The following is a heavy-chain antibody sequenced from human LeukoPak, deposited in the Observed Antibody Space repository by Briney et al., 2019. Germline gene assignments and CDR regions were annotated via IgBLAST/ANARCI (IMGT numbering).Heavy chain of an antibody. CDR2: ISAYNGNT. D-gene: IGHD2-2*01. J-gene: IGHJ4*02. V-gene: IGHV1-18*01. Sequence: ASVKVSCKASGYTFTSYGISWVRQAPGQGLEWMGWISAYNGNTNYAQKLQGRVTMTTDTSTSTAYMELRSLRSDDTAVYYCARVWRGYCSSTSCPVGHFDYWGQGTLVTVSS. CDR3: ARVWRGYCSSTSCPVGHFDY. CDR1: GYTFTSYG.